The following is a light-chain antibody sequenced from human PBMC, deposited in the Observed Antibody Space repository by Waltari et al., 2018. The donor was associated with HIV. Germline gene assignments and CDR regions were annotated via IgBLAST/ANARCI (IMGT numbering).Light chain of an antibody. J-gene: IGLJ2*01. V-gene: IGLV1-47*01. CDR3: AAWDGSLSVVV. CDR2: WNN. Sequence: QSVLTPPPSPPGTPGQRVTISSSAPGTNIGSNYVYLYRHHPRPPPKLLLHWNNTRASGGPGRVSGSKSGTSASLAISGLRSEDEADYYCAAWDGSLSVVVFGGGTKLTVL. CDR1: GTNIGSNY.